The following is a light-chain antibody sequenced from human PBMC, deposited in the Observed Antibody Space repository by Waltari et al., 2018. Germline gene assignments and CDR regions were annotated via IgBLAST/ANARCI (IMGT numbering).Light chain of an antibody. CDR1: PSVSIY. CDR2: DAS. Sequence: EIVLTQSPATLSLSPGERATLSCRASPSVSIYLACYQQKPGKDPRPLIYDASNRATAIPARFSGSGSGTDFTLTISSLEPEDFAVYYCQQRSNWRALTFGGGTKVEIK. CDR3: QQRSNWRALT. J-gene: IGKJ4*01. V-gene: IGKV3-11*01.